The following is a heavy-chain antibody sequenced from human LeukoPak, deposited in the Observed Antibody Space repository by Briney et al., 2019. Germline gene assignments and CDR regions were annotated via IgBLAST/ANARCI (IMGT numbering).Heavy chain of an antibody. V-gene: IGHV3-74*01. Sequence: PGGSLRLSCAASGFTFNNAWMNWVRQGPGKGLVWVSRINGDGSSTSYADSVKGRFTISRDNAKNTLYLQMNSLRAEDAAVYYCASRYCSSTSCSYYWGQGTLVTVSS. CDR3: ASRYCSSTSCSYY. D-gene: IGHD2-2*01. CDR1: GFTFNNAW. J-gene: IGHJ4*02. CDR2: INGDGSST.